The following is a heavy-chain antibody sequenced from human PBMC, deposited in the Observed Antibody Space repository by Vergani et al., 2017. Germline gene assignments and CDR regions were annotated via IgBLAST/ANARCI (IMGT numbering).Heavy chain of an antibody. V-gene: IGHV1-8*01. CDR1: GYTFTSYD. CDR2: MNTNSGNT. D-gene: IGHD2-21*02. CDR3: ARGIHCGGDCYSNDAFDI. J-gene: IGHJ3*02. Sequence: QVQLVQSGAEVKKPGASVKVSCKASGYTFTSYDINWVRQATGQGLEWMGWMNTNSGNTGYAQKFQGRVTITRNTSISTAYMERSSLRSEDTAVYYCARGIHCGGDCYSNDAFDIWGQGTMVTVSS.